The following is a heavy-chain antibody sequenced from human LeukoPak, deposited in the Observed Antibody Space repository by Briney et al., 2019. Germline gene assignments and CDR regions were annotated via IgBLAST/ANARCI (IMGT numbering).Heavy chain of an antibody. CDR2: IYSGGST. Sequence: GSLRLSCTASGFTVSSNYMSWVRQAPGKGLEWVSVIYSGGSTYYTDSVKGRFTISRDISENTLYLQMNSLRAEDTAVYYCARDGGYGSGSFDYWGQGTLVTVSS. CDR3: ARDGGYGSGSFDY. D-gene: IGHD3-10*01. J-gene: IGHJ4*02. V-gene: IGHV3-53*01. CDR1: GFTVSSNY.